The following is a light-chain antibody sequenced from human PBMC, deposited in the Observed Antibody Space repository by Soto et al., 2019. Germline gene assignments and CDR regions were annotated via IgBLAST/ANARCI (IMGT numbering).Light chain of an antibody. J-gene: IGLJ1*01. Sequence: SYELTQPPSVSVAPGQTARITCGGNDIVGKSVHWYQQRPGQAPVLVVYDDRDRPSGIPERFSGSNSGNTATLTISRVEAGDEADYYCQVWDSSSDHYVFGSGTKVTVL. CDR3: QVWDSSSDHYV. CDR1: DIVGKS. V-gene: IGLV3-21*02. CDR2: DDR.